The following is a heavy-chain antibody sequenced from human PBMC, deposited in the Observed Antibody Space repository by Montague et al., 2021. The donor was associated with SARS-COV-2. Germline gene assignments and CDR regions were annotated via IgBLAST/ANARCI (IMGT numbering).Heavy chain of an antibody. J-gene: IGHJ3*01. CDR1: GDSVSRNRAS. Sequence: CAISGDSVSRNRASWNWIRQSPSIGLEWLGRTYYRSKWFNDYSVSVSSRITIDPDTSKNVFSLHLRSVTPEDTAVYFCARTTALAASADGLDVWGPGTLISVSS. V-gene: IGHV6-1*01. D-gene: IGHD1-1*01. CDR2: TYYRSKWFN. CDR3: ARTTALAASADGLDV.